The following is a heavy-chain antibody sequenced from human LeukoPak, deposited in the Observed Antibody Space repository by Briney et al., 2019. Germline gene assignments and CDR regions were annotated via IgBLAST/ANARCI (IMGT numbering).Heavy chain of an antibody. Sequence: GGSLRLSCAASGFTFINYAMTWVRQAPGKGLDWVSAISGSGSNTYYADSVKGRLTISRDNSKNTLYLQMNSLRVEDTAIYYCGPSLGELSQSSLFDYWGQGTLVTVSS. CDR2: ISGSGSNT. CDR1: GFTFINYA. D-gene: IGHD3-16*02. CDR3: GPSLGELSQSSLFDY. J-gene: IGHJ4*02. V-gene: IGHV3-23*01.